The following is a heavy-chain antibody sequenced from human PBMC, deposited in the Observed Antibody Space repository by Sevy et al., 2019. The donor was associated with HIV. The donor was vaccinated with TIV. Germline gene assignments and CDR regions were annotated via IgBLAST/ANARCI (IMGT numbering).Heavy chain of an antibody. CDR3: ARAIRITIHGMDV. J-gene: IGHJ6*02. CDR1: GGTFSSYA. V-gene: IGHV1-69*13. D-gene: IGHD3-10*01. CDR2: IIPIFGTA. Sequence: ASVKVSCKASGGTFSSYAISWVRQAPGQGLEWMGGIIPIFGTANYAQKFQGRVTITGDESTGTAYVELNSLRSEDTAVYYCARAIRITIHGMDVWGQGTTVTVSS.